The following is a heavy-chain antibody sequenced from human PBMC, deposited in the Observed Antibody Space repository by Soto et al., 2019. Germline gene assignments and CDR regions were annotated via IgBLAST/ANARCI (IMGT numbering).Heavy chain of an antibody. V-gene: IGHV2-5*02. J-gene: IGHJ4*02. D-gene: IGHD3-10*01. CDR1: GFSLSTSGVG. CDR3: AHNVGLLWFGEVSTFDY. CDR2: IYWDDDK. Sequence: QITLKESGPTLVKPTQTLTLTCTFSGFSLSTSGVGVGWIRQPPGKALEWLALIYWDDDKRYSPSRKSRLTIDEDTSKTQVVLTMTNMGRVDTAPYYCAHNVGLLWFGEVSTFDYWGQGTLVTVSS.